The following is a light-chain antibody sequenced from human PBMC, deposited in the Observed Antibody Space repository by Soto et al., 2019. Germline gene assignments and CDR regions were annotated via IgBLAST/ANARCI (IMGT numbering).Light chain of an antibody. CDR2: RDD. CDR3: AAWDDSLNAWV. CDR1: ISNIGSKY. V-gene: IGLV1-47*01. J-gene: IGLJ3*02. Sequence: QPVLTQPPSASTTPGQRVTIFCSGGISNIGSKYVYWYQHLPGAAPKLLIYRDDQRPSGVPDRFSGSKSGTSASLAISGLRSEDEADDYCAAWDDSLNAWVFGGGTKLTVL.